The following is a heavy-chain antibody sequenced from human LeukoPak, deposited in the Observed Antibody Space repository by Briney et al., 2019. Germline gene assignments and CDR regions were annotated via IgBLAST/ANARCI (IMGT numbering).Heavy chain of an antibody. V-gene: IGHV3-30*04. J-gene: IGHJ4*02. Sequence: GGSLRLSCAASGFTFSSYAMHWVRQAPGKGLEWVAVISYDGSNKYYADSVKGRFTISRDNSKNTLYLQMNSLRAEDTAVYYCARGKIAAAGTPAPLGYWGQGTLVTVSS. CDR3: ARGKIAAAGTPAPLGY. D-gene: IGHD6-13*01. CDR2: ISYDGSNK. CDR1: GFTFSSYA.